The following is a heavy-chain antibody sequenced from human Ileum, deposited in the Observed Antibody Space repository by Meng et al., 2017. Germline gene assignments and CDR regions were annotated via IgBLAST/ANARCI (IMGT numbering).Heavy chain of an antibody. J-gene: IGHJ5*02. CDR3: ARLLDSSDWGWFDP. CDR1: GASISSHY. CDR2: IYYRGGA. Sequence: QVQLQESGPGLLKPSETLALTCSVSGASISSHYWTCIRQPPGKGLEYIGYIYYRGGASYNPSLRSRVTMSVDTSKNQFSLNLSSVTAADTAVYYCARLLDSSDWGWFDPWGQGTLVTVSS. V-gene: IGHV4-59*08. D-gene: IGHD3-22*01.